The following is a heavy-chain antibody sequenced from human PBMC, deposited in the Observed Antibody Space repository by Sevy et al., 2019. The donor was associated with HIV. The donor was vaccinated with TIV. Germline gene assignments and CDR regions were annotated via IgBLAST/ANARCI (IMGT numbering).Heavy chain of an antibody. D-gene: IGHD2-21*02. J-gene: IGHJ4*02. CDR1: GFTFSSYA. Sequence: GGSLRLSCAASGFTFSSYATSWVRQAPGKGLEWVSTISGSGDNTFYADSAKGRFTISRDNSKNTLYLQMNSLRAEDTAVYYCARVGVSYCTDDCYHRFDYWGRGTLVTVSS. CDR2: ISGSGDNT. CDR3: ARVGVSYCTDDCYHRFDY. V-gene: IGHV3-23*01.